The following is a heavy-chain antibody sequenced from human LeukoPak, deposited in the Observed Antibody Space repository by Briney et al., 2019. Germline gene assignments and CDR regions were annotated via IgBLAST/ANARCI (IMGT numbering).Heavy chain of an antibody. J-gene: IGHJ4*02. CDR3: ARLDYGDPDY. D-gene: IGHD4-17*01. Sequence: GASVKVSCKASGGTFSSYAISWVRQAPGQGLEWMGRIIPTLGIANYAQKFQGRVTITADKSTSTAYMELSSLRSEDTAVYYCARLDYGDPDYWGQGALVTVSS. CDR1: GGTFSSYA. CDR2: IIPTLGIA. V-gene: IGHV1-69*04.